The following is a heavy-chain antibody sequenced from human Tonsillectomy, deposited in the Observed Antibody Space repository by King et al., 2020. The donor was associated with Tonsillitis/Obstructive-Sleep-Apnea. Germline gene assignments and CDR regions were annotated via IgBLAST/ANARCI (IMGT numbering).Heavy chain of an antibody. CDR1: GFSLNTSGVG. V-gene: IGHV2-5*02. D-gene: IGHD1-26*01. Sequence: PLPSSCPTLVPPPPTLTLTCTFSGFSLNTSGVGVGWIRQPPGKALEWLALIYWDDDKCYSPSLKSRLTITKDTSKNQVVLTMTNMDPVDTATYYWAHREDEGWRGAHGAWEIWGQGTMGTGS. J-gene: IGHJ3*02. CDR2: IYWDDDK. CDR3: AHREDEGWRGAHGAWEI.